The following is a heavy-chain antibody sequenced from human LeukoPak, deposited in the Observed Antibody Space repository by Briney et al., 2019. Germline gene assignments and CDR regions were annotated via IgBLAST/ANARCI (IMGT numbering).Heavy chain of an antibody. CDR3: ARSTGIRSMDV. Sequence: SETLSLTCTVSGGSISSSSYYWGWIRQPPGKGLEWIGSIYYSGSTYYNPSLKSRVTISVDTSKNQFSLKLSSVTAADTAVYYCARSTGIRSMDVWGQGTTVAVSS. J-gene: IGHJ6*02. CDR2: IYYSGST. CDR1: GGSISSSSYY. V-gene: IGHV4-39*01. D-gene: IGHD1-14*01.